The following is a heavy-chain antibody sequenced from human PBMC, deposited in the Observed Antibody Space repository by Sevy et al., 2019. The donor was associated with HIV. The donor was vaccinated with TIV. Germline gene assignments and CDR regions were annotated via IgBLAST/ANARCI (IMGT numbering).Heavy chain of an antibody. CDR3: ATGGEGILACSD. J-gene: IGHJ4*02. CDR1: GYTFTDYR. Sequence: ASLKVSCKASGYTFTDYRIHWVRQAPGQGPEWMGRINPNSGDTNYAQKFQGRVILTRDTSISTVYMELSRLKSDDTALYSCATGGEGILACSDWGQGTLVTVSS. D-gene: IGHD3-3*02. CDR2: INPNSGDT. V-gene: IGHV1-2*06.